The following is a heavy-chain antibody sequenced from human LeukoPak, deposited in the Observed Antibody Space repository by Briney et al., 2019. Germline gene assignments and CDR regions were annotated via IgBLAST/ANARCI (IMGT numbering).Heavy chain of an antibody. Sequence: GGSLRLSCAASGFTFSSYWMNWVRQAPGKGLEWVSYISSSGSTIYYADSVKGRFTISRDNAKNSLYLQVNSLRAEDTAVYYCARGNTAGWYYYYMDVWGKGTTVTISS. CDR2: ISSSGSTI. D-gene: IGHD5-18*01. CDR1: GFTFSSYW. CDR3: ARGNTAGWYYYYMDV. V-gene: IGHV3-48*04. J-gene: IGHJ6*03.